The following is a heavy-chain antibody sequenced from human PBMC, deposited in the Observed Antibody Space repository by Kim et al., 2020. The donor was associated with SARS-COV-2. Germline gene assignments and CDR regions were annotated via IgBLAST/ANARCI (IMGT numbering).Heavy chain of an antibody. D-gene: IGHD6-13*01. J-gene: IGHJ4*02. CDR2: ISWDGGST. CDR1: GFTFDDYA. CDR3: ARVGSSWYGRDYFDY. V-gene: IGHV3-43D*03. Sequence: GGSLRLSCAASGFTFDDYAMHWVRQAPGKGLEWVSLISWDGGSTYYADSVKGRFTISRDNSKNSLYLQMNSLRAEDTALYYCARVGSSWYGRDYFDYWGQGTLVTVSS.